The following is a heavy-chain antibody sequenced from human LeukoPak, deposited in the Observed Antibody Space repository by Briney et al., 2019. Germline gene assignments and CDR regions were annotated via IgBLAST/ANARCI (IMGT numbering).Heavy chain of an antibody. CDR3: ARDYDILAAENYDAFDI. D-gene: IGHD3-9*01. CDR2: IIPIFGSA. CDR1: GGNFSSYA. V-gene: IGHV1-69*13. Sequence: GASVKDSCKASGGNFSSYAISWVRQAPGQGLEWMGGIIPIFGSANYAQKFQGRVTITADESTSTAYMELSSLRSEDTAMYYCARDYDILAAENYDAFDICGQGTMVTVSA. J-gene: IGHJ3*02.